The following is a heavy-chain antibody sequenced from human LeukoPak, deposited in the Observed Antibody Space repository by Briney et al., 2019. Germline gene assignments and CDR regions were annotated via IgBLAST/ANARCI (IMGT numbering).Heavy chain of an antibody. V-gene: IGHV1-58*02. CDR1: GYTFTGYY. D-gene: IGHD3-22*01. Sequence: GASVKVSCKASGYTFTGYYMHWVRQARGQRLEWIGWIVVGSGNTNYAQKFQERVTITRDMSTSTAYMELSSLRAEDTAVYYCAADSYYDSSGYSFLWYFDLWGRGTQITVSS. CDR3: AADSYYDSSGYSFLWYFDL. J-gene: IGHJ2*01. CDR2: IVVGSGNT.